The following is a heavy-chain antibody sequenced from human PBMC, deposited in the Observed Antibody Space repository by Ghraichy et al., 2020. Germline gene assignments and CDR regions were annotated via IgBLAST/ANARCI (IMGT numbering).Heavy chain of an antibody. V-gene: IGHV3-23*01. CDR1: GFTFISYA. J-gene: IGHJ4*02. CDR2: ISGSGDST. CDR3: AKGAPVPYYDYIWGSYGTFDY. Sequence: GGSLRLSCAASGFTFISYAMSWVRQAPGKGLEWVSAISGSGDSTYYADSVKGRFTISRDNSKNTLYLQMNSLRAEDTAVYYCAKGAPVPYYDYIWGSYGTFDYWGQGTLVTVSS. D-gene: IGHD3-16*01.